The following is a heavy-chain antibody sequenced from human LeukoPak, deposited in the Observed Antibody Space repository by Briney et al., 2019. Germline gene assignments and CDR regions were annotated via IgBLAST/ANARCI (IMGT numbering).Heavy chain of an antibody. CDR2: IYYSGST. CDR1: GGSISSGDYY. D-gene: IGHD3-16*01. J-gene: IGHJ5*02. Sequence: ASETLSLTCTVSGGSISSGDYYWSWIRQPPGKGLEWIGYIYYSGSTYYNPSLKSRVTISVDTSKNQFSLKLSSVTAADTAVYYCARADYYDYVWGPFDPWGQGTLVTVSS. V-gene: IGHV4-30-4*08. CDR3: ARADYYDYVWGPFDP.